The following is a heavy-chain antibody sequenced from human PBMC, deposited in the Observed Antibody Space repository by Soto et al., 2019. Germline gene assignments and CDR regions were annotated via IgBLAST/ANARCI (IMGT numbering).Heavy chain of an antibody. D-gene: IGHD6-19*01. CDR1: GYTFTSYA. CDR2: INAGNGNT. V-gene: IGHV1-3*01. CDR3: ARRVAVAGRDAFDI. Sequence: ASVTVSCKASGYTFTSYAMHWVRQAPGQRLEWMGWINAGNGNTKYSQKFQGRVTITRDTSASTAHMELSSLRSEDTAVYYCARRVAVAGRDAFDIWGQGTMVTVSS. J-gene: IGHJ3*02.